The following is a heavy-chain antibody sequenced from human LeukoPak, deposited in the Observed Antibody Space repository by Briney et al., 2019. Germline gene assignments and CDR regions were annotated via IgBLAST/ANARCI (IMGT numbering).Heavy chain of an antibody. CDR3: ARAILLTGSEYYFDS. Sequence: PGGSLRLSCAASGFTFSSYAMSWVRQAPGKGLEWVSAISGGGGSTYYADSVKGRFTISGDTSKNTVYLHMNSLRPDDTATYYCARAILLTGSEYYFDSWGQGTLVTVSS. D-gene: IGHD3-9*01. J-gene: IGHJ4*02. CDR1: GFTFSSYA. V-gene: IGHV3-23*01. CDR2: ISGGGGST.